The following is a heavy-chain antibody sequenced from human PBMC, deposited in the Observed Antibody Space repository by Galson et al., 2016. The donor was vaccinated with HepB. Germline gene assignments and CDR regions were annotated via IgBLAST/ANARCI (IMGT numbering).Heavy chain of an antibody. CDR1: GSTFSSYD. V-gene: IGHV3-13*01. Sequence: SLRLSCAASGSTFSSYDMHWVRQATGKGLEWVSGIDTAGGTSYLGSVKGRFTISRENAKNSLYLQMNSLRVGDTAVYYCVREILLVVGYYGMDVWGQGTTVTVS. CDR3: VREILLVVGYYGMDV. CDR2: IDTAGGT. J-gene: IGHJ6*02. D-gene: IGHD5-18*01.